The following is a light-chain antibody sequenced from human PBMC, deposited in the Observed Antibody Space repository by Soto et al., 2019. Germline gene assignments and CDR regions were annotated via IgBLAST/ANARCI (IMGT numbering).Light chain of an antibody. CDR3: QEYNSYSRT. V-gene: IGKV1-5*03. CDR1: QSINSW. CDR2: KAS. Sequence: DIQMTQSPSTWSASVGDRVTITCRASQSINSWLAWYQQRAGKAPKLLIYKASNLEGGVPSRFSGSGSGTEFTLTISSLQPDDFATYYRQEYNSYSRTFGQGTKVEIK. J-gene: IGKJ1*01.